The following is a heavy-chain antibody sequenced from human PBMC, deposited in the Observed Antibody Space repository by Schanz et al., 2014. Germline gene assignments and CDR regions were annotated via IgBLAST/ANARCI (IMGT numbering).Heavy chain of an antibody. D-gene: IGHD3-16*01. CDR2: IYYSGSS. CDR1: GGSISSSSYF. V-gene: IGHV4-39*07. Sequence: QLQLQESGPGLVKPSETLSLTCTVSGGSISSSSYFWGWIRQPPGKGLEWIGSIYYSGSSYYNPSLESRVTISVDTSQSQFSLRLTSVSSADTAMYYCARVGRNSYGFTSRFDAWGQGTLVAVSS. CDR3: ARVGRNSYGFTSRFDA. J-gene: IGHJ5*02.